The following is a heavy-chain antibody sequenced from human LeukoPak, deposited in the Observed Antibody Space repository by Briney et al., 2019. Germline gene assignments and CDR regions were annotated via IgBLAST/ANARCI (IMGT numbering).Heavy chain of an antibody. V-gene: IGHV1-69*05. CDR3: ARETAEVLYSGSYHDYYYYMDV. CDR2: IIPIFGTA. J-gene: IGHJ6*03. Sequence: SVKVSCKASGGTFSSYAISRVRQAPGQGLEWMGGIIPIFGTANYAQKFQGRVTITTDESTSTAYMELSSLRSEDTAVYYCARETAEVLYSGSYHDYYYYMDVWGKGTTVTVSS. D-gene: IGHD1-26*01. CDR1: GGTFSSYA.